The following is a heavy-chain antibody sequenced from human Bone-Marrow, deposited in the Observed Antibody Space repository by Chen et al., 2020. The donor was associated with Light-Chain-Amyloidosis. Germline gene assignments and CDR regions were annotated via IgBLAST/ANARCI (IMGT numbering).Heavy chain of an antibody. CDR1: GGTVSSYA. J-gene: IGHJ4*02. Sequence: QVQLVQSGAEVKKPGSSVKVSCKASGGTVSSYAISWLRQAPGQGLEWMGGIIPIFGTANYAQKFQGRVTITADESTSTAYMELTSLRSEDTAVYYCARDWGAGSGSYYPYWGQGTLVTVSS. D-gene: IGHD1-26*01. V-gene: IGHV1-69*01. CDR2: IIPIFGTA. CDR3: ARDWGAGSGSYYPY.